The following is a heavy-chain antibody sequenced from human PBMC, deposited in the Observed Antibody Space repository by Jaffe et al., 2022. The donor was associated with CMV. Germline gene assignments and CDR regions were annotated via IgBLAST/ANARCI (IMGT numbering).Heavy chain of an antibody. Sequence: QVQLVQSGAEVKKPGASVKVSCKASGYTFTNYYIHWVRQAPGQGLEWMGIINPSGGSTTYAQKFQGRLTMTRDTSTSTVYMELNSLRSEDTAVYYCARGERWLRAVDYWGQGTLVTVSS. V-gene: IGHV1-46*01. D-gene: IGHD5-12*01. J-gene: IGHJ4*02. CDR3: ARGERWLRAVDY. CDR2: INPSGGST. CDR1: GYTFTNYY.